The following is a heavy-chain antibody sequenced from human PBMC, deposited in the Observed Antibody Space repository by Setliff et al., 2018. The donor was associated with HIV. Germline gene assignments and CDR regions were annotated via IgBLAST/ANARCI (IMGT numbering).Heavy chain of an antibody. CDR2: IQYDGRKN. V-gene: IGHV3-30*02. D-gene: IGHD3-16*01. CDR3: AKDQGRVNDH. Sequence: PGGSLRLSCAASGFIFSVHDMHWVRQAPGKGLEWVAFIQYDGRKNNYADSVKGRFTISRDNSRNTVFLQMNNLRTEDTAVYYCAKDQGRVNDHWGLGTLVTVSS. J-gene: IGHJ4*02. CDR1: GFIFSVHD.